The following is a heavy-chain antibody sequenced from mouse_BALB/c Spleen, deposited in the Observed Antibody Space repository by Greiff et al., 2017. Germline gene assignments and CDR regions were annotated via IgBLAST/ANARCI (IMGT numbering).Heavy chain of an antibody. D-gene: IGHD1-1*01. Sequence: VQLQQPGAELVQPGASVKISCKASGYSFTGFNMNWVKQSNGKSLEWIGNIDPYYGGTSYNQKFKGKTTLTVDKSSSTAYMPLKSLTSEDSAVYYCARSRITTVDWYFDVWGAGTKVTVSS. CDR3: ARSRITTVDWYFDV. V-gene: IGHV1-39*01. J-gene: IGHJ1*01. CDR1: GYSFTGFN. CDR2: IDPYYGGT.